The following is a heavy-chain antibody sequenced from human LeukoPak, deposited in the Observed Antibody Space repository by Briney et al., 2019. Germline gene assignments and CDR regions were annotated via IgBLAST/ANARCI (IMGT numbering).Heavy chain of an antibody. J-gene: IGHJ4*02. D-gene: IGHD3-9*01. CDR3: VSHSDTLTSYSFDY. Sequence: GGSLRLSCVASDFPVICTSMTWVRQAPGRGLEWVSIIRNDGSTFYTDSVKGRFTISRDNSKNTLSLQMNSLRAEDTAVYYCVSHSDTLTSYSFDYWGQGTLVTVSS. V-gene: IGHV3-53*01. CDR2: IRNDGST. CDR1: DFPVICTS.